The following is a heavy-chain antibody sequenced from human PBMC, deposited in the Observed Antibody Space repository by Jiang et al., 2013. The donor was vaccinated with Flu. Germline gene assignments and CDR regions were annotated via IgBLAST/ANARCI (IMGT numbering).Heavy chain of an antibody. V-gene: IGHV3-21*01. CDR3: AREGGEQLTPLY. Sequence: GLVKPGGSLRLSCAASGFTFSTYNMNWVRQAPGKGLEWVSFISSSTSYIYYADSVKGRFTISRDNAKNSLYLQMNSLRAEDTAVYYCAREGGEQLTPLYWGQGTLVTVSS. CDR1: GFTFSTYN. J-gene: IGHJ4*02. CDR2: ISSSTSYI. D-gene: IGHD6-13*01.